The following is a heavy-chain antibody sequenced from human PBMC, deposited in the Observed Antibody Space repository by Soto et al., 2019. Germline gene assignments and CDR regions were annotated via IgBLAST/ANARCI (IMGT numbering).Heavy chain of an antibody. CDR1: GYTFTSYG. CDR2: ISPHTGNT. CDR3: ARFWSARLDY. D-gene: IGHD3-3*01. Sequence: QVQLVQSGTEVKKPGASVKVSCEAIGYTFTSYGIVWVRQAPGQGLEWMGWISPHTGNTNYAQWLQGRITMATDTSTSTAYMELRSLRSDDTAVYYCARFWSARLDYWGQGTLVTVSS. J-gene: IGHJ4*02. V-gene: IGHV1-18*01.